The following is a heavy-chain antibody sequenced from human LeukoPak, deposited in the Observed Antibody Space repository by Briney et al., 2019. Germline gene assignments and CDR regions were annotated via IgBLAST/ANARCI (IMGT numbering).Heavy chain of an antibody. J-gene: IGHJ4*02. V-gene: IGHV4-59*01. CDR3: ARAETLAAIYFDF. Sequence: SETLSLTCSVSGGSISPYYWSWIRQPPGKGLEWIGYIFYSGVTTYNPSLKSRVSISLDSPKNQFFLRLTPVTAADTAMYYCARAETLAAIYFDFWGQGRLVTVSS. CDR1: GGSISPYY. D-gene: IGHD6-25*01. CDR2: IFYSGVT.